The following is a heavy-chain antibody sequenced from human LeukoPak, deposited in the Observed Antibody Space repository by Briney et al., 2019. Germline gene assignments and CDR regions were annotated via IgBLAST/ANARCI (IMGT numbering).Heavy chain of an antibody. CDR3: ARDGVPAAIGNAFDS. J-gene: IGHJ3*02. Sequence: GGSLRLSCAASGFTFTGYSMNWVRQAPGKGLEWVSSISSSSSYIYYADSVKGRFTISRDNAKNSLYLQMNSLRAEDTAVYYCARDGVPAAIGNAFDSWGQGTMVTVSS. CDR1: GFTFTGYS. D-gene: IGHD2-2*01. CDR2: ISSSSSYI. V-gene: IGHV3-21*01.